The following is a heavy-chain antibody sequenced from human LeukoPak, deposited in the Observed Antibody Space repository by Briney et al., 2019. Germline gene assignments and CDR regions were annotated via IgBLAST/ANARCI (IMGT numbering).Heavy chain of an antibody. D-gene: IGHD2-8*02. J-gene: IGHJ4*02. CDR3: AGHHPRNTVDF. CDR1: GGSLSSYY. CDR2: ISDIGSI. V-gene: IGHV4-59*08. Sequence: SETLSLTCTVSGGSLSSYYWSWIRQPPGKGLEWIAYISDIGSINYNPSLKSRVTISLDTSKNQFSLKLSSVTAADTAVYYCAGHHPRNTVDFWGQGTLVTVSS.